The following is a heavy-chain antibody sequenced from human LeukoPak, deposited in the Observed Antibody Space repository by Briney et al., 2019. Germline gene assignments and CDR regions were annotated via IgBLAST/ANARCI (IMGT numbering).Heavy chain of an antibody. D-gene: IGHD6-13*01. J-gene: IGHJ4*02. CDR3: ARDKGSSWYGFDY. CDR1: GFTFSSYA. V-gene: IGHV3-30*04. CDR2: ILYDGSNK. Sequence: PGGSLRLSCAASGFTFSSYAMHWVRQAPGKGLEWVAVILYDGSNKYYADSVKGRFTISRDNSKNTLYLQMNSLRAEDTAVYYCARDKGSSWYGFDYWGQGTLVTVSS.